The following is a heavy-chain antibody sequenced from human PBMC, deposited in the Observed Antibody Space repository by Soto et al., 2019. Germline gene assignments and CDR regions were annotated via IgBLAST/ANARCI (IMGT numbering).Heavy chain of an antibody. J-gene: IGHJ2*01. V-gene: IGHV3-7*03. Sequence: VGSLRLSCAPSGFIFSNYWMSWVRRAPGKGLEWVANIKQDGSEKYYVDSVKGQFTISRDNAKDSLFLQMNSLRAEDTAMYYCARGSNSCYRTHWYVDLWGRGTLVTVSS. CDR1: GFIFSNYW. CDR2: IKQDGSEK. D-gene: IGHD2-2*01. CDR3: ARGSNSCYRTHWYVDL.